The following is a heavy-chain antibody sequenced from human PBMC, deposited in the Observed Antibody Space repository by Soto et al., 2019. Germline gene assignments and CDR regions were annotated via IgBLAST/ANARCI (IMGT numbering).Heavy chain of an antibody. CDR3: ASSLTGTTQAFDY. Sequence: GGSLRLSCAASGFTFSDYSMNWVRQAPGKGLEWVSYINSTSTTIYYADSMKGRFTISRDNAKNSLYLQMNSLRAEDTAVYYCASSLTGTTQAFDYWGQGTLVTVSS. D-gene: IGHD1-20*01. CDR1: GFTFSDYS. V-gene: IGHV3-48*01. CDR2: INSTSTTI. J-gene: IGHJ4*02.